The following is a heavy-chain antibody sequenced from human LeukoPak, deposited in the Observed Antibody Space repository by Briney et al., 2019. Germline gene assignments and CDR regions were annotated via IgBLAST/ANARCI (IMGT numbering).Heavy chain of an antibody. V-gene: IGHV4-4*07. CDR3: ARDNIVVVPAAGHDAFDI. CDR1: GGSFSGYY. D-gene: IGHD2-2*01. CDR2: IYTSGST. J-gene: IGHJ3*02. Sequence: SETLSLTCAVYGGSFSGYYWSWIRQPAGKGLEWIGRIYTSGSTNYNPSLKSRVTISVDTSKNQFSLKLSSVTAADTAVYYCARDNIVVVPAAGHDAFDIWGQGTMVTVSS.